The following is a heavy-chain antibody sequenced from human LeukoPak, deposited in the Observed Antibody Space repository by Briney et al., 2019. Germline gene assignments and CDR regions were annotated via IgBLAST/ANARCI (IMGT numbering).Heavy chain of an antibody. CDR2: INAGSGNT. CDR1: GYTFTSYA. V-gene: IGHV1-3*01. D-gene: IGHD3-22*01. CDR3: ASYDSSGYPHFDY. Sequence: ASVKVSCKASGYTFTSYAMHWVRQAPGQRLEWMGWINAGSGNTKYSQNFQGRVTISRDTSTDTAYMELSSLGSEDTAVYYCASYDSSGYPHFDYWGQGTLVTVSS. J-gene: IGHJ4*02.